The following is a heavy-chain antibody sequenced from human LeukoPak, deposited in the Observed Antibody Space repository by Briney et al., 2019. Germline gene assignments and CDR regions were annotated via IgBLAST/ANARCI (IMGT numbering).Heavy chain of an antibody. CDR2: IYPGDSDT. Sequence: GESLKISCKGSGYSFTSYWIGWVRQMPGKGLEWMGIIYPGDSDTRYSPSFQGQVTISADKSISTAYMQWSSLKASDTAMYYCARVPYYQGSGSYRSSDYYYYYMDVWGKGTTVTVPS. CDR3: ARVPYYQGSGSYRSSDYYYYYMDV. CDR1: GYSFTSYW. D-gene: IGHD3-10*01. V-gene: IGHV5-51*01. J-gene: IGHJ6*03.